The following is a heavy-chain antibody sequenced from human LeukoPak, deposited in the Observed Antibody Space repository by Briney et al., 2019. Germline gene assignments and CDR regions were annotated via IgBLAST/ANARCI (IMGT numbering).Heavy chain of an antibody. CDR3: ARVGYSNSYDY. D-gene: IGHD4-11*01. CDR1: GYTFTSYG. V-gene: IGHV1-8*03. J-gene: IGHJ4*02. Sequence: GASVKVSCKASGYTFTSYGISWVRQATGQGLEWMGWMNPNNGNTGSAQNFQGRVTITTDTSISTAYMELSSLRYEDTALYYCARVGYSNSYDYWGQGTLVTVSS. CDR2: MNPNNGNT.